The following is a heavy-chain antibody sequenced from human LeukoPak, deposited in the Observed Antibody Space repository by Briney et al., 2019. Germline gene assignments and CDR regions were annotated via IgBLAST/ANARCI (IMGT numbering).Heavy chain of an antibody. CDR2: INAGNGNT. V-gene: IGHV1-3*01. D-gene: IGHD1-26*01. CDR3: AKVSVPGERYYYYYMDV. Sequence: ASVKVSCKASGYTFTSYAMHWVRQAPGQRLEWMGWINAGNGNTKYSQKFQGRVTITRDTSASTAYMELSSLRSEDTAVYYCAKVSVPGERYYYYYMDVWGKGTTVTVSS. CDR1: GYTFTSYA. J-gene: IGHJ6*03.